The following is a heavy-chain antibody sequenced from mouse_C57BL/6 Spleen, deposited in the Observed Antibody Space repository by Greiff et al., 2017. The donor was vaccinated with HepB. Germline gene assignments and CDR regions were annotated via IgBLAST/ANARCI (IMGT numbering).Heavy chain of an antibody. V-gene: IGHV1-59*01. D-gene: IGHD1-1*01. CDR1: GYTFTSYW. J-gene: IGHJ4*01. Sequence: VQLQQPGAELVRPGTSVKLSCKASGYTFTSYWMHWVKQRPGQGLEWIGVIDPSDSYTNYNQKFKGKATLTVDTSSSTAYMQLSSLTSEDSAVYYCARSGTTVVGDAMDYWGQGTSVTVSS. CDR2: IDPSDSYT. CDR3: ARSGTTVVGDAMDY.